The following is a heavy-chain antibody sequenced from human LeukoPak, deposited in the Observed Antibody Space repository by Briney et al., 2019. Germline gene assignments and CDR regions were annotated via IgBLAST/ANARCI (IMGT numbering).Heavy chain of an antibody. V-gene: IGHV3-48*03. CDR3: ARDDYDIVTGYYSMYSYGVDV. D-gene: IGHD3-9*01. CDR1: GFTFSSYE. CDR2: ISSGGMTI. J-gene: IGHJ6*02. Sequence: GGSLRLSCEASGFTFSSYEMNWIRQAPGKGLEWISYISSGGMTIYYADSVRGRFTVSRDNTKNSLFLQMNSLRAEDTAVYFCARDDYDIVTGYYSMYSYGVDVWGQGTAVTVSS.